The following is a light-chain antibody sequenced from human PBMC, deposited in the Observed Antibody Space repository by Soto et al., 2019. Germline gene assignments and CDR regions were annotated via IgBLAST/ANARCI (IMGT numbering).Light chain of an antibody. V-gene: IGLV2-11*01. CDR2: DVV. Sequence: QSALTQPRSVSGSPGQSVTISCTGTSYDVGRYNFVSWYQQRPGKAPKLMIYDVVKRPSGVPDRFSGSKSGNTASLTISGLQTEDEADYYCCSYAGNYPHVGGGTKVTVL. J-gene: IGLJ2*01. CDR3: CSYAGNYPH. CDR1: SYDVGRYNF.